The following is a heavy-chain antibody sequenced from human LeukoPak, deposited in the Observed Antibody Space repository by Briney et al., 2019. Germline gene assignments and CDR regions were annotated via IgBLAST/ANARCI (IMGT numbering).Heavy chain of an antibody. CDR2: ISAYNGNT. V-gene: IGHV1-18*04. CDR1: GYTFTSYG. Sequence: ASVKVSCKASGYTFTSYGISWVRQAPGQGLEWMGWISAYNGNTNYAQKLQGRVTMTTDTSTSTDYMELRSLRSDDTAVYYCARSYGSGSYLLYYYYYGMDVWGKGTTVTVSS. CDR3: ARSYGSGSYLLYYYYYGMDV. J-gene: IGHJ6*04. D-gene: IGHD3-10*01.